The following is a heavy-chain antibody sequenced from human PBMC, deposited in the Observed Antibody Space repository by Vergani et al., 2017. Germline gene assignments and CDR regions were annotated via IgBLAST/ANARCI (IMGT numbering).Heavy chain of an antibody. CDR3: ARVMYRDEASTGYRLEGMDI. Sequence: QLQLQESGPGLVEPSETLSLTCTVSGASISSNSYYWGWVRQSPGNGLEWVGSIRYSGPTYYNLPLQSRTTISLDTSKNQFSLKLSSVTAADTALYFCARVMYRDEASTGYRLEGMDIWGQGTTVTISS. CDR1: GASISSNSYY. CDR2: IRYSGPT. D-gene: IGHD3-9*01. J-gene: IGHJ6*02. V-gene: IGHV4-39*01.